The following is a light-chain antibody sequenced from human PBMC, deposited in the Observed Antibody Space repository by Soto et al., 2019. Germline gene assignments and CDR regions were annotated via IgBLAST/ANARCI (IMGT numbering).Light chain of an antibody. J-gene: IGKJ2*01. Sequence: DIVLTQSPLSLPVTPGEPASISCRSSQSLLHSNGYTYLDWYLQKPGQSPQLLIYMVSNRASGVPDRFSGSGSGTDFTLKISRVEAEDVGVYYCMQGLQTRTFGQGTKLEIK. CDR3: MQGLQTRT. CDR1: QSLLHSNGYTY. CDR2: MVS. V-gene: IGKV2-28*01.